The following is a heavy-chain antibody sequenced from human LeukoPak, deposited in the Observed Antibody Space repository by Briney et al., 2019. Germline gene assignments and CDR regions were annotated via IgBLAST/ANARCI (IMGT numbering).Heavy chain of an antibody. D-gene: IGHD5-18*01. J-gene: IGHJ4*02. V-gene: IGHV3-30*02. CDR3: ARDVRGFRKPLDS. Sequence: GGSLRLSCAASGFTFSNYGIHWVRQAPGKGLEWVAFIRYDGNNKYYADSVKGRFTISRDNSENTLYLQTNSLRADDTALYFCARDVRGFRKPLDSWGQGTLVTVSS. CDR1: GFTFSNYG. CDR2: IRYDGNNK.